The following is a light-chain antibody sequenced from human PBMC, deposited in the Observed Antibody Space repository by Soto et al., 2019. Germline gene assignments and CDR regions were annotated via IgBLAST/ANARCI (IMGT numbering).Light chain of an antibody. CDR3: NSYVGSNNYV. J-gene: IGLJ1*01. Sequence: QSVLTQPASVSGSLGQSITIPCTGTSSDVGAYNYVSWYQQHPDKAPKLLIFEVTNRPSGVSGRFSGSKSGITASLSISGLQPEDEADYYCNSYVGSNNYVFGTGTKLTVL. CDR2: EVT. CDR1: SSDVGAYNY. V-gene: IGLV2-14*01.